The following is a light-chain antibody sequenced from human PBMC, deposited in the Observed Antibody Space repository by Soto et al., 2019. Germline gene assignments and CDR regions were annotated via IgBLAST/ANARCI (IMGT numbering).Light chain of an antibody. CDR2: GAS. V-gene: IGKV3-15*01. J-gene: IGKJ4*01. CDR3: QQYNNWPSLT. CDR1: QSVSSN. Sequence: ERVMTQSPATLSVSPGERATLSCRASQSVSSNLAWYQQKPGQAPRLLIYGASTRATGIPARFSGSGSGTEFTLTISSLQSEDFAVDYCQQYNNWPSLTFGGGTKVEIK.